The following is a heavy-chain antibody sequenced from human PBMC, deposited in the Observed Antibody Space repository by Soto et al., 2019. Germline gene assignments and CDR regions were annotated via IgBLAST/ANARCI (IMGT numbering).Heavy chain of an antibody. J-gene: IGHJ6*02. V-gene: IGHV3-73*01. Sequence: GGSLRLSCAASGFTFSGSAMHWVRQASGKGLEWVLRIRSKANSYATAYAASVKGRFTITRDDPKNTAYLQMNSLKTEDTAVYYCTRLKKNYYGMDVWGQGTTVTVSS. CDR1: GFTFSGSA. CDR3: TRLKKNYYGMDV. CDR2: IRSKANSYAT.